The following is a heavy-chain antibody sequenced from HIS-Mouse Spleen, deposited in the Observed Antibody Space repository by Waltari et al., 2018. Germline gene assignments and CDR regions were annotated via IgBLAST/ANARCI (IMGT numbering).Heavy chain of an antibody. Sequence: QLQLQESGPGLVKPSETLSLTCTVSSGSISSSSYHWGWIRQPPGKGLEWIGSVYYSGRTYYNPSLKSRVTRSVDTSKNQFSLKLSSVTAADTAVYYCAREIPYSSSWYDWYFDLWGRGTLVTVSS. J-gene: IGHJ2*01. CDR2: VYYSGRT. V-gene: IGHV4-39*07. CDR1: SGSISSSSYH. CDR3: AREIPYSSSWYDWYFDL. D-gene: IGHD6-13*01.